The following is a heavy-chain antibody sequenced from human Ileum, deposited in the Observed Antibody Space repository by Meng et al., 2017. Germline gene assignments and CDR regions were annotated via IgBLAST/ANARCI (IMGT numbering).Heavy chain of an antibody. D-gene: IGHD6-6*01. V-gene: IGHV1-3*01. Sequence: QVQFGQSGAEVKKPGASVRISCKASGFTFSNYAIYWVRQAPGQSLEWLGWIHAGSGDTKFSQTFQGRLTFDRDTSADTVYMELSSLTSGDRAVYYCGRGRASFYFDFLGQGTLVTVSS. CDR1: GFTFSNYA. CDR3: GRGRASFYFDF. J-gene: IGHJ4*01. CDR2: IHAGSGDT.